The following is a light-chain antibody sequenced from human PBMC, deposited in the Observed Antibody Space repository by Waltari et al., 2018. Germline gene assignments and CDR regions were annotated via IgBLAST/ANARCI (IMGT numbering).Light chain of an antibody. Sequence: DIQMTQLPTSLSASVADSATITCRASQTITNYLNWSQQKSGKAPRILIDGASNLQGGVPSRFRGSGSGTDFTLTISNLQPEDFATYYCQQTYITPRTFGQGTKVEIK. J-gene: IGKJ1*01. CDR1: QTITNY. CDR3: QQTYITPRT. V-gene: IGKV1-39*01. CDR2: GAS.